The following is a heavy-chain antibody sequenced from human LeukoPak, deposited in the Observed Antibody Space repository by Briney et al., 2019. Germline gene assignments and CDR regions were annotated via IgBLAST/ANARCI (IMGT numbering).Heavy chain of an antibody. CDR2: IYSSGST. J-gene: IGHJ6*03. Sequence: PSETLSLTCTVSGGSISSYYWSWLRQPAGKGLEWIGRIYSSGSTNYNPSLKSRVTMSVDTSKNQFSLKLSSVTAADTAVYYCASLADCTNGVCSNDYYYMDVWGKGTTVTVSS. D-gene: IGHD2-8*01. CDR3: ASLADCTNGVCSNDYYYMDV. CDR1: GGSISSYY. V-gene: IGHV4-4*07.